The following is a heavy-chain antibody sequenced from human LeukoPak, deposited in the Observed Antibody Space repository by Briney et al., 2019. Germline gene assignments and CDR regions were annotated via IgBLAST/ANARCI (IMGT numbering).Heavy chain of an antibody. Sequence: SETLSLTCAVSGGSISSSNWWSWVRQPPGKGLEWIGEIYHSGSTNYNPSLKSRVTISVDKSKNQFSLKLSSVTAADTAVYYCARGPGSSWYSYYYYMDVWGKGTTVTVSS. CDR1: GGSISSSNW. CDR3: ARGPGSSWYSYYYYMDV. V-gene: IGHV4-4*02. J-gene: IGHJ6*03. D-gene: IGHD6-13*01. CDR2: IYHSGST.